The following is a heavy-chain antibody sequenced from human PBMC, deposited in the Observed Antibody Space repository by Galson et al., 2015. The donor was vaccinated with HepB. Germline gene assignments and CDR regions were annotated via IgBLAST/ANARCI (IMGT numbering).Heavy chain of an antibody. CDR3: AREHPKWELQGALGDDAFDI. CDR2: ISAYNGNT. V-gene: IGHV1-18*04. Sequence: SVKVSCKASGYTFTSYGISWVRQAPGQGLEWMGWISAYNGNTNYAQKLQGRVTMTTDTSTSTAYMELRSLRSDDTAVYYCAREHPKWELQGALGDDAFDIWGQGTMVTVSS. D-gene: IGHD1-26*01. J-gene: IGHJ3*02. CDR1: GYTFTSYG.